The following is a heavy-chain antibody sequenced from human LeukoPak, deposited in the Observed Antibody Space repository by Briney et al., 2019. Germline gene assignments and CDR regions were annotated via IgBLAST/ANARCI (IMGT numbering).Heavy chain of an antibody. CDR1: GGSFSGDY. CDR2: INHSGST. Sequence: SETLSLTCAVYGGSFSGDYWSWIRHPPGKGLEWSGEINHSGSTNYNPSLKSRVTISVDTSKNQFSLKLSSVTAADTAVYYCARGRVVRGVMAYWGQGTLVTVSS. D-gene: IGHD3-10*01. V-gene: IGHV4-34*01. J-gene: IGHJ4*02. CDR3: ARGRVVRGVMAY.